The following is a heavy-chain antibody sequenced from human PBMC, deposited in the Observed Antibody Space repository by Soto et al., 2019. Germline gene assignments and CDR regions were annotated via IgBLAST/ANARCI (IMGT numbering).Heavy chain of an antibody. CDR2: IYSGGST. J-gene: IGHJ3*02. CDR3: ARDPEERLRPDAFDI. Sequence: GGSLRLSCAASGFTVSSNYMSWVRQAPGKGLEWVSVIYSGGSTYYADSVKGRFTISRDNSKNTLYLQMNSLRAEDTAVYYCARDPEERLRPDAFDIWGQGTMVTVSS. V-gene: IGHV3-53*01. D-gene: IGHD4-17*01. CDR1: GFTVSSNY.